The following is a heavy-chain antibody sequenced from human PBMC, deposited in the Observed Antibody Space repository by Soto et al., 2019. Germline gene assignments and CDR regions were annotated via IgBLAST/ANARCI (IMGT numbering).Heavy chain of an antibody. CDR3: ARLGGDYGDDGEYFGY. CDR2: MNPNSGNT. D-gene: IGHD4-17*01. V-gene: IGHV1-8*01. Sequence: ASVKVSCKASGYTFTSYDINWVRQATGQGLEWMGWMNPNSGNTGYAQKFQGRVTMTRNTSISTAYMELSSLRSEDTAVYYCARLGGDYGDDGEYFGYWGQGTLVTVSS. J-gene: IGHJ4*02. CDR1: GYTFTSYD.